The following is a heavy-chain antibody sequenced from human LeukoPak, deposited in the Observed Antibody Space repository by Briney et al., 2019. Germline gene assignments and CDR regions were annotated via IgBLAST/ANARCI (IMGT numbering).Heavy chain of an antibody. J-gene: IGHJ6*02. CDR3: ARDQGFWSGYYYYYYYGMDV. D-gene: IGHD3-3*01. CDR2: ISGSGGST. CDR1: GFTFSIYA. Sequence: GGSLRLSCAASGFTFSIYAMNWVRQAPGKGLEWVSAISGSGGSTYYADSVKGRFTISRDNAKNSLYLQMNSLRAEDTAVYYCARDQGFWSGYYYYYYYGMDVWGQGTTVTVSS. V-gene: IGHV3-23*01.